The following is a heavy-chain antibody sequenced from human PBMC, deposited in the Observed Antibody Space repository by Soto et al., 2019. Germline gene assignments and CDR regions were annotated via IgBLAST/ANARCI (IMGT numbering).Heavy chain of an antibody. CDR3: ARGEMALEF. V-gene: IGHV4-31*03. CDR2: MYSSGAT. CDR1: GAPIRSGSYY. J-gene: IGHJ4*02. Sequence: QVQLQESGPGLVKPSQTLSLTCSVSGAPIRSGSYYWTWIRQHPGKGLEWIGYMYSSGATSYNPSLKSRLTISVDTSKNHFSLTLPSLTAADTAMYYCARGEMALEFWGQGTLVTVSS.